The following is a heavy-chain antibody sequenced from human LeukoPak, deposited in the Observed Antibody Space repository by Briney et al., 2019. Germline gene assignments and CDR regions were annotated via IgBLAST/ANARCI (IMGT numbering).Heavy chain of an antibody. D-gene: IGHD6-13*01. J-gene: IGHJ4*02. CDR1: GFTFSSYG. Sequence: GGSLRLSCAASGFTFSSYGMHWVRQAPGKGLEWVAFIRHDGSNKYYADPVKGRFTISRDNSKNTLYLQMNSLRAEDTAVYYCARDSSSWQFDYWGQGTLVTVSS. CDR3: ARDSSSWQFDY. V-gene: IGHV3-30*02. CDR2: IRHDGSNK.